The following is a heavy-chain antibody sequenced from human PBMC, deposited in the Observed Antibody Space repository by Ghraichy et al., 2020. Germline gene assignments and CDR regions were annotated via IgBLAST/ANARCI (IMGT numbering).Heavy chain of an antibody. CDR1: GYTFTGYY. J-gene: IGHJ4*02. Sequence: ASVKVSCKASGYTFTGYYMHWVRQAPGQGLEWMGWINPNSGGTNYAQKFQGRVTMTRDTSISTAYMELSRLRSDDTAVYYCARVSYDSSGYNKEKASPAGYWGQGTLVTVSS. CDR2: INPNSGGT. D-gene: IGHD3-22*01. CDR3: ARVSYDSSGYNKEKASPAGY. V-gene: IGHV1-2*02.